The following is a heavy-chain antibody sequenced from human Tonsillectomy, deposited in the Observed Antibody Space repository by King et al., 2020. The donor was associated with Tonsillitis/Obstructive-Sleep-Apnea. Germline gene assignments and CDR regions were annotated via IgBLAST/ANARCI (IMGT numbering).Heavy chain of an antibody. V-gene: IGHV3-48*03. CDR1: GFTFSSYE. D-gene: IGHD4-23*01. CDR3: AGDSDYGGNSYYYGMDV. CDR2: ISSSGSTI. J-gene: IGHJ6*02. Sequence: VQLVESGGGLVQPGGSLRLSCAASGFTFSSYEMNWVRQAPGKGLEWVSYISSSGSTIYYADSVKGRFTISRDNAKNSLYLQMNSLRAEDTAVYYCAGDSDYGGNSYYYGMDVWGQGTTVTVSS.